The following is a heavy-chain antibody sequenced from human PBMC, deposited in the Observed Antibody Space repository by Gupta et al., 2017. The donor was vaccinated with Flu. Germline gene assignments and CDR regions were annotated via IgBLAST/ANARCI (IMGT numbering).Heavy chain of an antibody. CDR2: ISSNGGST. CDR3: VKDHQSFSLGDLWND. CDR1: GFTFSSYA. Sequence: EVQLVESGGGLVQPGGSLRLSCSASGFTFSSYAMHWVRQAPGKGLEYVSAISSNGGSTYYADSVKGRFTISRDNSKNTLYLQMSSLRAEDTAVYYCVKDHQSFSLGDLWNDWGQGTLVTVSS. V-gene: IGHV3-64D*06. J-gene: IGHJ4*02. D-gene: IGHD3-9*01.